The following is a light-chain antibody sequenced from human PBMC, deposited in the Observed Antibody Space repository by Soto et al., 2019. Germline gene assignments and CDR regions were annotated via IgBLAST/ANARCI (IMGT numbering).Light chain of an antibody. CDR1: SSDVGGYNS. J-gene: IGLJ2*01. Sequence: QSALTQPASVSGSPGQSITISCTGTSSDVGGYNSVSWYQQHPGKVPKLMIYDVSNRPSGVSSRFSGSKSGNTASLTISGLRAEDEADYYCRSYTSSSTVVFGGGTKGTFL. V-gene: IGLV2-14*03. CDR3: RSYTSSSTVV. CDR2: DVS.